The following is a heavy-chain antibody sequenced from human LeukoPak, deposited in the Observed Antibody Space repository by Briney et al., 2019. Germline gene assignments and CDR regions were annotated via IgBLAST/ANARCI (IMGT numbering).Heavy chain of an antibody. D-gene: IGHD3-10*01. CDR1: GYTFTSHH. Sequence: ASVKVSCKASGYTFTSHHINWVRQAAGQGSEWMGWMNPNSGNTVYAQKFQGRVTMTWDTSIDTAYMELSSLRSEDTAVYYCARGRPTNLAGTYWGQGTLVTVSS. V-gene: IGHV1-8*01. CDR3: ARGRPTNLAGTY. CDR2: MNPNSGNT. J-gene: IGHJ4*02.